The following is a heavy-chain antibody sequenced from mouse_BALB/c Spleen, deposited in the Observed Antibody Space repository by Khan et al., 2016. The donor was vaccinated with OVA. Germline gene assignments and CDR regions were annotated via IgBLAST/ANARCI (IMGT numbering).Heavy chain of an antibody. CDR3: ARVYGGDFDY. CDR1: GYSITSDSA. Sequence: QLQESGPALVKPSQSLPLTCPVTGYSITSDSAWNWIRQFPGNKLEWMAFISYSVTPNYNPSLKGRIPITQATSKNQFFLQLNSVTTEDTAKYYCARVYGGDFDYWGQGTTLTVSS. V-gene: IGHV3-2*02. J-gene: IGHJ2*01. CDR2: ISYSVTP. D-gene: IGHD1-1*01.